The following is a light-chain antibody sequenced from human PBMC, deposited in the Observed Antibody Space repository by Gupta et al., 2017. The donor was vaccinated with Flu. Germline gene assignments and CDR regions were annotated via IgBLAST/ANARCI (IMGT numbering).Light chain of an antibody. Sequence: WDKQKNQQAPKLLIYEASKRDSGIPDRFSGSGCGTEFTLTISGREPEDFAVYYCQQRINCPDTFGQGTQLDIK. V-gene: IGKV3-11*01. J-gene: IGKJ2*01. CDR2: EAS. CDR3: QQRINCPDT.